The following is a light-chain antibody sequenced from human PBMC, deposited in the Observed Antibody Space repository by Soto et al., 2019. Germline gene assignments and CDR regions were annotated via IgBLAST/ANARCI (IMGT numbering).Light chain of an antibody. CDR2: AAS. CDR3: QQYYSYPPLT. J-gene: IGKJ4*01. Sequence: AIRMTQSPSSFSASTGDRVTITCRASQGISSYLAWYQQKPGKAPKLLIYAASILQSGVPLRFSGSGSGTDFTLTISCLQSEDFATYYCQQYYSYPPLTFGGGTKVEIK. CDR1: QGISSY. V-gene: IGKV1-8*01.